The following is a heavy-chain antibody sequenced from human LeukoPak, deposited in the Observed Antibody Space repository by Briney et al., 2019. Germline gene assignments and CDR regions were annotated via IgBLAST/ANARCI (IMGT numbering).Heavy chain of an antibody. Sequence: ASVKVSCKVCGYTLTELSMHWVRQAPGKGLEWMGGFDPEDGETIYAQKFQGRVTMTEDTSTDTAYMELSSLRSEDTAVYYCATGGEDGDYTFDYWGQGTLVTVSS. CDR2: FDPEDGET. J-gene: IGHJ4*02. D-gene: IGHD4-17*01. CDR3: ATGGEDGDYTFDY. V-gene: IGHV1-24*01. CDR1: GYTLTELS.